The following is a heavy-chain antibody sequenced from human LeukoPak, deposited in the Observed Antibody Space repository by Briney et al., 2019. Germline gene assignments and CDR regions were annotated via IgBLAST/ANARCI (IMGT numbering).Heavy chain of an antibody. J-gene: IGHJ4*02. CDR1: GFTFSDYY. CDR2: ISSSTTTI. D-gene: IGHD3-22*01. Sequence: GGSLRLSCAASGFTFSDYYMSWIRQAPGKGLEWVSYISSSTTTIYYADSVKGRFTISRDNAKNSLYLQMHSLRAEDTAVYYCARARYYYDSNTYRQGPLFDYWGQGTLVTVSS. CDR3: ARARYYYDSNTYRQGPLFDY. V-gene: IGHV3-11*01.